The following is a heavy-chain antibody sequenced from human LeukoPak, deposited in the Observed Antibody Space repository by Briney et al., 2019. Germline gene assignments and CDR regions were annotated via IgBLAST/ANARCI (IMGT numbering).Heavy chain of an antibody. CDR3: AKDRRYYDSSGYYFDY. V-gene: IGHV3-30*18. CDR1: GFTFSSYG. CDR2: ISYDGSNK. J-gene: IGHJ4*02. Sequence: GGSLRLSCAASGFTFSSYGMHWVRQAPGKGLEWVAVISYDGSNKYYADSVKGRFTISRDNSKNTLYLQMNSLRAEDTAVYYCAKDRRYYDSSGYYFDYWGQGTLVTVSS. D-gene: IGHD3-22*01.